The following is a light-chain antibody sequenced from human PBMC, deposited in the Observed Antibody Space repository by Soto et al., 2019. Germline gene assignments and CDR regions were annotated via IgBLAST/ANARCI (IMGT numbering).Light chain of an antibody. CDR3: ETWDSNTRV. CDR1: SGHSSYI. J-gene: IGLJ2*01. CDR2: LEGSGSY. Sequence: QPVLTQSSSASASLGSSAKLTCTLSSGHSSYIIAWHQQQPGKAPRYLMKLEGSGSYNKGSGVPDRFSGSSSGADRYLTISNLQSEDEADYYCETWDSNTRVFGGRTKLTVL. V-gene: IGLV4-60*03.